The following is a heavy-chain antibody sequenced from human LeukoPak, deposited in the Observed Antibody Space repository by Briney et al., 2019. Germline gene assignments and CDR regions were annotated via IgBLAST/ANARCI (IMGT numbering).Heavy chain of an antibody. CDR3: AKRAPYSFDY. Sequence: GRSLRLSCAASGFTFSAYGMSWVRQAPGKGLEWVSGINAGGGGTYYADSVKGQFTISRDNSKNTLYLQMNSLRVEDTAVYYCAKRAPYSFDYWGQGTLVTVPS. CDR1: GFTFSAYG. CDR2: INAGGGGT. J-gene: IGHJ4*02. V-gene: IGHV3-23*01.